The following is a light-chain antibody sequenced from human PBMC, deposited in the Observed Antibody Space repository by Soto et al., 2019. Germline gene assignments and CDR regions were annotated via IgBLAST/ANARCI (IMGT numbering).Light chain of an antibody. V-gene: IGKV3-20*01. Sequence: EIVLTQSPGTLSLSPGERATLSCRASQSIGSNYLAWHQQKPGQAPRLLIYAASSRATGIPDRFSGSGSGTDFTLTISRLEPEDFAVYYCQQYGGSPLYTFGQGTKLEIK. J-gene: IGKJ2*01. CDR3: QQYGGSPLYT. CDR1: QSIGSNY. CDR2: AAS.